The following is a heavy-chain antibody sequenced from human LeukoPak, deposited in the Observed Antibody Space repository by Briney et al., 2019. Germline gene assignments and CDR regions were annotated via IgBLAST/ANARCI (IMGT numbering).Heavy chain of an antibody. V-gene: IGHV4-30-4*08. CDR1: GGSTSSSSYY. CDR3: ARDHGYSGTYSWFDP. J-gene: IGHJ5*02. D-gene: IGHD1-26*01. CDR2: IYYSGST. Sequence: PSETLSLTCTVSGGSTSSSSYYWAWIRQPPGKGLEWIGYIYYSGSTYYNPSLKSRVTISVDTSKNQFSLKLTSVTAADTAVYYCARDHGYSGTYSWFDPWGQGTLVTVSS.